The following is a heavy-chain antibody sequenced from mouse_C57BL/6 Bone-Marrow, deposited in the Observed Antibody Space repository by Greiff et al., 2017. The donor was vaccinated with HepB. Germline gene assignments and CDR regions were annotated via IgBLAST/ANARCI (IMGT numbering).Heavy chain of an antibody. CDR2: ISSGGDYI. Sequence: EVKVVESGEGLVKPGGSLKLSCAPSGFTFSSYAMSWVRQTPEKRLEWVAYISSGGDYIYYADTVKGRFTISRDNARNTLYLQMSSLKSEDTAMYYCTRADYYGSSYNYAMDYWGQGTSVTVSS. V-gene: IGHV5-9-1*02. CDR3: TRADYYGSSYNYAMDY. D-gene: IGHD1-1*01. J-gene: IGHJ4*01. CDR1: GFTFSSYA.